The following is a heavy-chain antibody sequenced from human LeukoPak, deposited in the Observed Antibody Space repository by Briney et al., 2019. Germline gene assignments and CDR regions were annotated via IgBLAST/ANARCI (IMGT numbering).Heavy chain of an antibody. CDR1: GYSISSGYY. V-gene: IGHV4-38-2*02. CDR3: ARRGPTASPFDY. J-gene: IGHJ4*02. CDR2: IYHSGST. Sequence: PSETLSLTCTVSGYSISSGYYWGWIRQPPGKGLEWIGSIYHSGSTYYNPSLKSRVTISVDTSKNQFSLKLSSVTAADTAVYYCARRGPTASPFDYWGQGTLVTVSS. D-gene: IGHD4-11*01.